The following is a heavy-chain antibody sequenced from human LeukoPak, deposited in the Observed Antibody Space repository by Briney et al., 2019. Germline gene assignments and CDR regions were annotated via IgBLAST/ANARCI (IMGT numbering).Heavy chain of an antibody. J-gene: IGHJ5*02. CDR3: AKDQRYSSSP. D-gene: IGHD6-6*01. V-gene: IGHV4-34*01. CDR1: GGSFSGYY. Sequence: PSETLSLTCAVYGGSFSGYYWSWIRQPPGKGLEWIGEIKHSGSTNYNPSLKSRVTISVDTSKNQFSLKLSSVTAADTAVYYCAKDQRYSSSPGGQGTLVTVSS. CDR2: IKHSGST.